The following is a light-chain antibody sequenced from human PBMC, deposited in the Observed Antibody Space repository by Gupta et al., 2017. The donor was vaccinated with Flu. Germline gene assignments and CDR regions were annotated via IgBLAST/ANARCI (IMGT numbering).Light chain of an antibody. CDR3: CSYAGTYTYV. CDR2: NVT. Sequence: SSDVGGYNYVSWYQQHPGKAPKLLISNVTKRPSGVPDRFSGSKSGNMASLTISGLQAEDEADYYCCSYAGTYTYVFGGGTKLTVL. CDR1: SSDVGGYNY. V-gene: IGLV2-11*03. J-gene: IGLJ2*01.